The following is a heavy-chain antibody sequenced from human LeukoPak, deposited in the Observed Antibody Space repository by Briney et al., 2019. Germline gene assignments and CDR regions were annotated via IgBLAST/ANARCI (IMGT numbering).Heavy chain of an antibody. V-gene: IGHV4-39*01. CDR3: ASRVIAVAGTLFGY. CDR1: GGSISSSTYY. Sequence: SETLSLTCTVSGGSISSSTYYWGWIRQPPGKGLEWIGSIYYSGSTYYNPSLKSRVTISVDTSKNQFSLKLSSVTAADTAVYYCASRVIAVAGTLFGYWGQGTLVTVSS. D-gene: IGHD6-19*01. J-gene: IGHJ4*02. CDR2: IYYSGST.